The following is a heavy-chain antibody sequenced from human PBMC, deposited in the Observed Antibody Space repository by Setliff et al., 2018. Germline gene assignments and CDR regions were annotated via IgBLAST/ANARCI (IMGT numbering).Heavy chain of an antibody. D-gene: IGHD5-12*01. CDR2: IFQSGIT. Sequence: PSETPSLTCAVSGFSITNGYYWGWIRQSPGKQLEWIGNIFQSGITFYNPSLKSRVTISLDPSQNQFSLKLRSVTAADTAVYFCARVGGLLVATMPFDYWGPGTLVTVSS. V-gene: IGHV4-38-2*01. CDR1: GFSITNGYY. J-gene: IGHJ4*02. CDR3: ARVGGLLVATMPFDY.